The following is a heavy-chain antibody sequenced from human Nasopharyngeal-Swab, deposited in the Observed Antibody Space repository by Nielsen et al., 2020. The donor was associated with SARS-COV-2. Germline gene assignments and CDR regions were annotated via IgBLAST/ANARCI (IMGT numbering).Heavy chain of an antibody. CDR1: GGSISSYY. V-gene: IGHV3-9*01. J-gene: IGHJ3*02. Sequence: LSLTCTVSGGSISSYYWSWIRQPPGKGLEWVSGISWNSGSIGYADSVKGRFTISRDNAKNSLYLQMNSLRAEDTALYYCAKSPGEDAFDIWGQGTMVTVSS. CDR2: ISWNSGSI. D-gene: IGHD2-21*01. CDR3: AKSPGEDAFDI.